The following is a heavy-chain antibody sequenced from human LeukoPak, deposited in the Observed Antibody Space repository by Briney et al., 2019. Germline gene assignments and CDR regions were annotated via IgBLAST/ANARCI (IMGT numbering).Heavy chain of an antibody. Sequence: PSETLSLTCTVSDASISGYYWSWIRQPAGKGLEWIGRIYVSGTSVYNPSLKSRVTMSVDTSKNQLSLRLKSVTAADTAVYYCARDDVDTPPFDYLGQGTLVTVSS. CDR2: IYVSGTS. V-gene: IGHV4-4*07. CDR3: ARDDVDTPPFDY. CDR1: DASISGYY. J-gene: IGHJ4*02. D-gene: IGHD5-18*01.